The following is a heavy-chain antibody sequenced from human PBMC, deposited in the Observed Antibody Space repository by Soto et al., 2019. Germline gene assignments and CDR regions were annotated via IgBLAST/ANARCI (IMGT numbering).Heavy chain of an antibody. D-gene: IGHD3-22*01. V-gene: IGHV3-23*01. CDR2: ISAGGQIT. Sequence: GGSLRFSCAASGFAYSNYAMNWVRQAPGKRLEWVSGISAGGQITDYADSVRGRVSISRDNSKNTVFLHMNSLRAEDTAVYYCAKSRSEAAHDSVDIWGPGTTVTVSS. J-gene: IGHJ3*02. CDR3: AKSRSEAAHDSVDI. CDR1: GFAYSNYA.